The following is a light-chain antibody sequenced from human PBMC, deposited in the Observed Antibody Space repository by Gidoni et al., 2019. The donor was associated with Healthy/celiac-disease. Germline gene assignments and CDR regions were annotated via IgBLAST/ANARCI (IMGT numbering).Light chain of an antibody. V-gene: IGKV1-5*03. J-gene: IGKJ1*01. Sequence: DIQMTQSPSTLSASVGARVTITCRASQSISSWLAWYQQKPGKAPKLLIYKASSLESVVPSRFSGSGSGTEFTLTISSLQPDDFATYYCQQYNIYPWTFGQGTKVEIK. CDR1: QSISSW. CDR3: QQYNIYPWT. CDR2: KAS.